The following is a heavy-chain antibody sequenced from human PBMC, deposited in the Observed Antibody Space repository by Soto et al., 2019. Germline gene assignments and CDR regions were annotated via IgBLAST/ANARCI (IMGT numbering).Heavy chain of an antibody. Sequence: GGSLRLSCAASGFIFSSYSMNWVRQAPGKGLEWVSYISSSSSTIYYADSVKGRFTISRDNAKNSLYLQMNSLRSEDTAVYYCAREGGSYYSPWFDPWGQGTLVTVSS. CDR1: GFIFSSYS. CDR2: ISSSSSTI. CDR3: AREGGSYYSPWFDP. V-gene: IGHV3-48*01. D-gene: IGHD1-26*01. J-gene: IGHJ5*02.